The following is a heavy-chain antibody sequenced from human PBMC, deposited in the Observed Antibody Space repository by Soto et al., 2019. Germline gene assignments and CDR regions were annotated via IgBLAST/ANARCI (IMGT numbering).Heavy chain of an antibody. CDR3: ARRYWYSFDY. CDR2: IYYSGST. V-gene: IGHV4-59*08. D-gene: IGHD2-8*02. Sequence: SETLSLTCTVSGGSISSYYWSWIRQPPGKGLEWIGYIYYSGSTNYNPSLKSRVTTSVDTSKNQFSLKLSSVTAADTAVYYCARRYWYSFDYWGQGTLVTVSS. J-gene: IGHJ4*02. CDR1: GGSISSYY.